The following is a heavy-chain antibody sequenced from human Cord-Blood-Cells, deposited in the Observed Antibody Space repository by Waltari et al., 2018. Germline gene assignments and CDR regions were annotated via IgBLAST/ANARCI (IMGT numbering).Heavy chain of an antibody. CDR3: ASEAPILDAFDI. CDR1: GDSVSSTSAA. V-gene: IGHV6-1*01. CDR2: TDNRSKLYN. Sequence: QVQLQQSGPGLVKPSQNLSLTCALSGDSVSSTSAAWNWIRQSPSRGLEWLGRTDNRSKLYNDYALSVKSRITTNPDTAKNQFSLQLNSVTPEDTAVYYCASEAPILDAFDIWGQVTMVTVSS. J-gene: IGHJ3*02.